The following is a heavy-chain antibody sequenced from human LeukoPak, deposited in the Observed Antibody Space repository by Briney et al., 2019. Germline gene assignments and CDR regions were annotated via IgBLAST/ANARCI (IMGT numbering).Heavy chain of an antibody. V-gene: IGHV3-30*04. J-gene: IGHJ5*02. CDR1: GFTFSSYA. Sequence: PGRSLRLSCAASGFTFSSYAMHWVRQAPGKGLEWVAVISYDGSNKYYADSVKGRFTISRDKSKNTLYLQMNSLRAEDTAGYYCARGAGFLSGYDRNNWFDPWGQGTLVTVSS. CDR3: ARGAGFLSGYDRNNWFDP. CDR2: ISYDGSNK. D-gene: IGHD5-12*01.